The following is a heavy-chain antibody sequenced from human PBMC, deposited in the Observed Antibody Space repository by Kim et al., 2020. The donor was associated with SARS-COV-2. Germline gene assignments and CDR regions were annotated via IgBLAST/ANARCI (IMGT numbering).Heavy chain of an antibody. D-gene: IGHD2-8*01. Sequence: ASVKVSCKASGYTFTSYYMHWVRQAPGQGLEWMGIINPSGGSTSYAQKFQGRVTMTRDTSTSTVYMELSSLRSEDTAVYYCARALRYCTNGVCSSGFDYWGQGTLVTVSS. CDR3: ARALRYCTNGVCSSGFDY. CDR2: INPSGGST. V-gene: IGHV1-46*01. J-gene: IGHJ4*02. CDR1: GYTFTSYY.